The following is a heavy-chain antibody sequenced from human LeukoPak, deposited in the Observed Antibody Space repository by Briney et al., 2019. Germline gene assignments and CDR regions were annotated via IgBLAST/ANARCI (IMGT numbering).Heavy chain of an antibody. D-gene: IGHD5-18*01. J-gene: IGHJ4*02. V-gene: IGHV3-7*01. CDR3: ARSQLGLDY. CDR1: GFTFSSYW. Sequence: GGSLRLSCAASGFTFSSYWMSWVRPAPGKGLEWVANIKQEGSEKYYVDSGKGRFTISRDNSKNTLYLQMNSLRAEDTDVYYCARSQLGLDYWGQGTLVTVSS. CDR2: IKQEGSEK.